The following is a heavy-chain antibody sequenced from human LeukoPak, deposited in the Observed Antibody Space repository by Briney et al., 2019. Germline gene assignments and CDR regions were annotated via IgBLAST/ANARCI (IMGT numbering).Heavy chain of an antibody. CDR1: GFTFSSYA. V-gene: IGHV3-30-3*02. D-gene: IGHD3-10*01. J-gene: IGHJ6*02. CDR2: ISYDGSNK. Sequence: PGGSLRLSCAASGFTFSSYAMHWVRQAPGKGLEWVAVISYDGSNKYYADSVKGRFTLSRDNSKNTLYLQMNSLRAEDTAVYYCAKRSSYGSGRYFYYYGMDVWGQGTTVTVSS. CDR3: AKRSSYGSGRYFYYYGMDV.